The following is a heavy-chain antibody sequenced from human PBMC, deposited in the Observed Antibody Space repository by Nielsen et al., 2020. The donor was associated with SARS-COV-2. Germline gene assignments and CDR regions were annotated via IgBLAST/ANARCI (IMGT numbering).Heavy chain of an antibody. CDR1: GGTFSSYA. CDR3: ARVYCGGDCYSGGYFDY. J-gene: IGHJ4*02. CDR2: IIPIFGTA. Sequence: VKVSCKASGGTFSSYAISWVRQAPGQGLEWMGGIIPIFGTANYAQKFQGRVTITADESTSTAYMELSSLRSEDTAVYYCARVYCGGDCYSGGYFDYWGQGTLVTVSS. D-gene: IGHD2-21*02. V-gene: IGHV1-69*13.